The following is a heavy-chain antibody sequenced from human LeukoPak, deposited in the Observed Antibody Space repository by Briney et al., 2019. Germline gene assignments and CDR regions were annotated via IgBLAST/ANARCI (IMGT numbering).Heavy chain of an antibody. Sequence: PSETLSLTCTVSGASITSYHWSWIRQPAGKGLEWIGRMFYSGNTDYNPSLKSRLTMSIDTSKNQFSLKLSSVTAADTAVYFCARVRLTYYDFWSGPFDYWGQGTLVTVSS. CDR2: MFYSGNT. CDR3: ARVRLTYYDFWSGPFDY. J-gene: IGHJ4*02. CDR1: GASITSYH. V-gene: IGHV4-4*07. D-gene: IGHD3-3*01.